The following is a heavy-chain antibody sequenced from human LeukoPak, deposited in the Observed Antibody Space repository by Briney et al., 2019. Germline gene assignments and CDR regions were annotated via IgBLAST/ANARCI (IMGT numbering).Heavy chain of an antibody. Sequence: SETLSLTCEVYGWSFNDYYWTWIRQSPGKGLEWIGEINHSGKTNYNPSLKSRVTISVDTSKNQVSLEVNSLTAADTATYYCARDLGVVVRDAFDIWGQGTTVTVSS. CDR3: ARDLGVVVRDAFDI. D-gene: IGHD3-22*01. CDR2: INHSGKT. CDR1: GWSFNDYY. J-gene: IGHJ3*02. V-gene: IGHV4-34*01.